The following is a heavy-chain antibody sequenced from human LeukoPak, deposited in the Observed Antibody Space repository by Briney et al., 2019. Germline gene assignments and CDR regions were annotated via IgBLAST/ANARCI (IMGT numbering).Heavy chain of an antibody. Sequence: KPSETLSLTCTVSGASVSSSSHYWGSIRQPPGKGLEWIRSIYYSGSTYYNPSLKSRVTISVDMSKNQFSLKLSSVTAADTAVYYCASSRIDDFHFDYWGQGTLVTVSS. V-gene: IGHV4-39*01. D-gene: IGHD1-1*01. CDR3: ASSRIDDFHFDY. CDR1: GASVSSSSHY. J-gene: IGHJ4*02. CDR2: IYYSGST.